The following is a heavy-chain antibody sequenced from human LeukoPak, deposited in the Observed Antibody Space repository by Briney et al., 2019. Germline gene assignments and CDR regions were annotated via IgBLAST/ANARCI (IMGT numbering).Heavy chain of an antibody. CDR3: ARFWGYAPYNWFDP. D-gene: IGHD3-16*01. Sequence: ASVKVSCKASVYTFTGYYMHWVRQAPGQGLEWMGWINPNSGGTNYAQKFQGRVTMTRDTSISTAYIELSRLRSDDTAGYYCARFWGYAPYNWFDPWGQGTLVTVSS. J-gene: IGHJ5*02. V-gene: IGHV1-2*02. CDR2: INPNSGGT. CDR1: VYTFTGYY.